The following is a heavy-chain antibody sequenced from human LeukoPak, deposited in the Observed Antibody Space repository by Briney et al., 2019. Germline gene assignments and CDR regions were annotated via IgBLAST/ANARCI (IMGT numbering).Heavy chain of an antibody. CDR2: INHSGST. CDR3: ARPKSPYYYDSSCYYDY. D-gene: IGHD3-22*01. J-gene: IGHJ4*02. V-gene: IGHV4-34*01. CDR1: GGSFSGYY. Sequence: SETLSLTCAVYGGSFSGYYWSWIRQPPGKGLAWIGEINHSGSTNYNPSLKSRVTISVDTSKNQFSLKLSSVTAADTAVYYCARPKSPYYYDSSCYYDYWGQGTLVTVSS.